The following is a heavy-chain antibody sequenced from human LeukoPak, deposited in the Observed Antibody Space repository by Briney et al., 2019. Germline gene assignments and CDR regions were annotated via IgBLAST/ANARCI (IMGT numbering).Heavy chain of an antibody. Sequence: GESLKILCKGSGYSFTSFWIRWVRQMPGKGLEWMGIIYPGDSDTIYSPSFQGQVTISADKSISTAYLQWGSLKASDTAMYYCARTPTASSSSWFDPWGQGTLVTVSS. V-gene: IGHV5-51*01. CDR1: GYSFTSFW. CDR2: IYPGDSDT. CDR3: ARTPTASSSSWFDP. D-gene: IGHD6-6*01. J-gene: IGHJ5*02.